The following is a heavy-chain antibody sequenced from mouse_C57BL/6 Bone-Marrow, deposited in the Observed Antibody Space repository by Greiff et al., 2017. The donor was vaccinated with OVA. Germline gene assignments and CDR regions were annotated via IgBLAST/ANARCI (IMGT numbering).Heavy chain of an antibody. V-gene: IGHV5-6*01. Sequence: EVKLVESGGDLVKPGGSLKLSCAASGFTFSSYGMSWVRQTPDKRLEWVATISSGGSYTYYPDSVKGRFTISRDNAKNTLYLQMSSLKSEDTAMYYCARHPYYGNYWFAYWGQGTLVTVSA. J-gene: IGHJ3*01. D-gene: IGHD2-1*01. CDR3: ARHPYYGNYWFAY. CDR2: ISSGGSYT. CDR1: GFTFSSYG.